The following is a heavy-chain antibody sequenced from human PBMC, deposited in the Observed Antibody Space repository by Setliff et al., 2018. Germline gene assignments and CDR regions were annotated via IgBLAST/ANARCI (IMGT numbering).Heavy chain of an antibody. D-gene: IGHD3-16*02. V-gene: IGHV1-69*06. J-gene: IGHJ3*01. CDR1: GGSLNGYS. CDR3: ATETVTFGGIIVRGYFDV. Sequence: SVKVSCKASGGSLNGYSVSWVRQAPGQGLEFLGRIILIFGTPNYAQKFQDRVTIGADKSTSTAYMEMSSLNFEDTAVYYCATETVTFGGIIVRGYFDVWGPGTLVTVSS. CDR2: IILIFGTP.